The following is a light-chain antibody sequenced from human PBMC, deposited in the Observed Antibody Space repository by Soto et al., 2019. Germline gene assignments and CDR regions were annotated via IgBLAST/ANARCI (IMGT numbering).Light chain of an antibody. V-gene: IGKV3-15*01. J-gene: IGKJ5*01. Sequence: NVLTQSPGTLSLSAGERATLSCRASQTVSGSYVAWYQQKPGQTPRLLIYGASSRATGIPARFSGSGSGTEFILTISSLQSEDFAVYYCQQYKNWPLFGQGTRLEIK. CDR2: GAS. CDR3: QQYKNWPL. CDR1: QTVSGS.